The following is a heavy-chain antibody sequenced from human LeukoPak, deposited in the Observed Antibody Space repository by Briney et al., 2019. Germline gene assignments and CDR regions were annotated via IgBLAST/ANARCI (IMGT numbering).Heavy chain of an antibody. CDR3: ARRKLRFLEWLLRGYFDY. CDR1: GGSISNYY. D-gene: IGHD3-3*01. V-gene: IGHV4-59*12. J-gene: IGHJ4*02. Sequence: SETLSLTCTVSGGSISNYYWSWIRQPPGKGLEWIGYIYNSGSTNYNPSLESRVTMSIDTSKNQFSLKLSSVTAADTAVYYCARRKLRFLEWLLRGYFDYWGQGTLVTVSS. CDR2: IYNSGST.